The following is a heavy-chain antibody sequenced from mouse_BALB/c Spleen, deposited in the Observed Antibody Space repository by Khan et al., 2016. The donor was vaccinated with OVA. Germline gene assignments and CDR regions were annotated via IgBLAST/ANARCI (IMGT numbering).Heavy chain of an antibody. V-gene: IGHV1-4*01. CDR1: GYTFASYT. D-gene: IGHD2-1*01. Sequence: QVQLQQSGAELARPAASVKMSCKVSGYTFASYTIHWIKQRPGQGLEWIGYIIPSNGYTNYNQKFKEKATLTADKSTTKAFMQLSSLTSDDSAVYDCVRDGCYYGNGGWFGYWGQGTLVTVSA. CDR2: IIPSNGYT. CDR3: VRDGCYYGNGGWFGY. J-gene: IGHJ3*01.